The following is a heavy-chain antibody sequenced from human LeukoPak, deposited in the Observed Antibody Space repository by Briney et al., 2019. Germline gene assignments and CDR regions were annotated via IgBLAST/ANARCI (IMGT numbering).Heavy chain of an antibody. CDR3: ARGGTMVRGGIYYFDY. V-gene: IGHV5-51*01. CDR1: GYTFTTYW. J-gene: IGHJ4*02. CDR2: IYAGDSDT. D-gene: IGHD3-10*01. Sequence: GESLRISCTGSGYTFTTYWIGWVRQMPGKGVEWMGIIYAGDSDTRYSPSFQGQVTFSADKSISTAYLQCRSLKASDTAMYYCARGGTMVRGGIYYFDYWGQGTLVTVSS.